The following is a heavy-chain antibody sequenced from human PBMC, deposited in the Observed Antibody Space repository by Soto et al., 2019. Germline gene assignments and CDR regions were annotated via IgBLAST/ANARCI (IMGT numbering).Heavy chain of an antibody. Sequence: QVQLVQSGAEVKKPGASVKVSCKASGYTFTSYYMHWVRQAPGQGLEWMGIINPSGGSTSYAQKFQGRVTMTRDTSTSTVYMELSSLRSEDTAVYYCAREATMIVVVTTYYFDYWGQGTLATVSS. D-gene: IGHD3-22*01. CDR1: GYTFTSYY. CDR3: AREATMIVVVTTYYFDY. V-gene: IGHV1-46*03. CDR2: INPSGGST. J-gene: IGHJ4*02.